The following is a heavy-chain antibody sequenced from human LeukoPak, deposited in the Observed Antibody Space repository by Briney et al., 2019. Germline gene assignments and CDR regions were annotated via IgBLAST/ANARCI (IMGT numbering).Heavy chain of an antibody. J-gene: IGHJ4*02. D-gene: IGHD5-24*01. CDR1: GYTFSGYA. CDR3: ARGIWSATRVDYYLDN. Sequence: GASVKVSCKVSGYTFSGYAIHWVRQAPGQRFEWMGWINAGNGHTKYSQNFQGRVTITRDSSANIVYMELSSLTSEDTAVYYCARGIWSATRVDYYLDNWGRGTLVTVSS. CDR2: INAGNGHT. V-gene: IGHV1-3*01.